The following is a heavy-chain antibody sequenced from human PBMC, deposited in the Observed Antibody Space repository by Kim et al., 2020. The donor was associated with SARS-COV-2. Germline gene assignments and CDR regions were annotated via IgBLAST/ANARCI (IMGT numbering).Heavy chain of an antibody. CDR1: GYTFTTYA. D-gene: IGHD3-10*01. CDR2: INTDNGDT. J-gene: IGHJ5*02. Sequence: ASVKVSCKGSGYTFTTYAIHWLRQAPGQRLEWMGWINTDNGDTQYSQKFQGRVAITRDTSASTVYMELSSLRSEDTAVYYCARDPYSTSGSYLNNNWFDPWGQGTLVAVSS. V-gene: IGHV1-3*04. CDR3: ARDPYSTSGSYLNNNWFDP.